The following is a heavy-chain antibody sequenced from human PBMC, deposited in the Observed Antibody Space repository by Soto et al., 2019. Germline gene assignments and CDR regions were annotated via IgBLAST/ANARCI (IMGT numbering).Heavy chain of an antibody. CDR1: GYTFSNYY. V-gene: IGHV1-46*01. D-gene: IGHD1-7*01. CDR3: ARDWELGY. Sequence: SVKVSCKASGYTFSNYYMHWVRQAPGQGLEWMGTMNPSGDGTTYAQKFQGRVTMTRDTSTSTVYMELSSLTSEDTAVYYCARDWELGYWGQGTLVTVSS. J-gene: IGHJ4*02. CDR2: MNPSGDGT.